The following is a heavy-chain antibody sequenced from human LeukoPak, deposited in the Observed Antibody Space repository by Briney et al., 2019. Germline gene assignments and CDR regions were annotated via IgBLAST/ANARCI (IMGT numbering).Heavy chain of an antibody. D-gene: IGHD6-13*01. Sequence: PSETLSLTCAVYGGSFSGYYWSWIRQPPGKGLEWIGEINHSGSTNYNPSLKSRVTISVDTSKNQFSLKLSSVTAADTAVYYCARVVPETGTTYSSSWYGMDVWGQGTTVTVSS. CDR1: GGSFSGYY. J-gene: IGHJ6*02. CDR2: INHSGST. CDR3: ARVVPETGTTYSSSWYGMDV. V-gene: IGHV4-34*01.